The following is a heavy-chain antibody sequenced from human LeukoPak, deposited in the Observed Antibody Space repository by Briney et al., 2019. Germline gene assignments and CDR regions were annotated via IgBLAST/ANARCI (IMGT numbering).Heavy chain of an antibody. CDR2: ISAYNGNT. CDR1: GYTFTSYA. Sequence: ASVKVSCKASGYTFTSYAMHWVRQAPGQRLEWMGWISAYNGNTNYAQKLQGRVTMTTDTSTSTAYMELRSLRSDDTAVYYCARAYGDYRTGWFDPWGQGTLVTVSS. V-gene: IGHV1-18*01. J-gene: IGHJ5*02. CDR3: ARAYGDYRTGWFDP. D-gene: IGHD4-17*01.